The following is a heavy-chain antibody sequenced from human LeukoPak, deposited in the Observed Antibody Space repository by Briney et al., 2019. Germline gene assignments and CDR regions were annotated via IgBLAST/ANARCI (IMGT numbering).Heavy chain of an antibody. J-gene: IGHJ4*02. D-gene: IGHD5-12*01. Sequence: GGSLRLSCAAPGFTFSIHGMHWVRQAPGKGLEWVAVIWYDGSNKDYGDSVKGRFTISRDNSKNTLYLQMNSLRAEDTAVYYCARDSNTNTGALRLFDYWGQGTLVTASS. CDR3: ARDSNTNTGALRLFDY. CDR1: GFTFSIHG. CDR2: IWYDGSNK. V-gene: IGHV3-33*01.